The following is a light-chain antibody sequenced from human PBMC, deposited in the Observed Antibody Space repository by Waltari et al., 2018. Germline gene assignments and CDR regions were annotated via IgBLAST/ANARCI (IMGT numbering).Light chain of an antibody. J-gene: IGLJ3*02. Sequence: QSVLTQPPSASGTPGQRVTISCSGSSSNIGSDKVNWYQHRPGTAPKLLIHNNNERPSGVPDRFSGSKSGTAASLAISGLQFEDEGDYYCAAWDDTLNGVVFGGGTTLTVL. CDR3: AAWDDTLNGVV. CDR2: NNN. V-gene: IGLV1-44*01. CDR1: SSNIGSDK.